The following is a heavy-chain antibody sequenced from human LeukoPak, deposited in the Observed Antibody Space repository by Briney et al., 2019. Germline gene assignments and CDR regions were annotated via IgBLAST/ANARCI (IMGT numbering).Heavy chain of an antibody. V-gene: IGHV3-15*01. D-gene: IGHD2-15*01. CDR3: TKDLDQD. CDR2: IKSKIDGGTI. J-gene: IGHJ4*02. Sequence: GSLRLSCAASGFTFSDYAMSWVRQAPGKGLEWVGRIKSKIDGGTINYAAPVKGRFIISRDDSKNTLYLQMNSLETEDTAVYYCTKDLDQDWGQGTLVTVSS. CDR1: GFTFSDYA.